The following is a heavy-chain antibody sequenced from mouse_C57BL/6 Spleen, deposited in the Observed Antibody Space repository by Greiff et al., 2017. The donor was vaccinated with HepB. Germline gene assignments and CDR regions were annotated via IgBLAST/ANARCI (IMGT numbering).Heavy chain of an antibody. CDR1: GFTFSSYG. Sequence: EVKLMESGGDLVKPGGSLKLSCAASGFTFSSYGMSWVRQTPDKRLEWVATISSGGSYTYYPDSVKGRFTISRDNAKNTLYLQMSSLKSEDTAMYYCARHRDYGLDVWGTGTTVTVSS. CDR2: ISSGGSYT. CDR3: ARHRDYGLDV. V-gene: IGHV5-6*01. J-gene: IGHJ1*03. D-gene: IGHD1-1*01.